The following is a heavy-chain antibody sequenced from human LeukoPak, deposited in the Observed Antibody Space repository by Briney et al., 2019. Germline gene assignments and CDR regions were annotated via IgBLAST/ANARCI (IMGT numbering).Heavy chain of an antibody. D-gene: IGHD3-22*01. J-gene: IGHJ3*02. CDR1: GGSFSGYY. V-gene: IGHV4-34*01. CDR2: IHYSGST. CDR3: ARQTYYYDSSGYPSPGAFDI. Sequence: SETLSLTCAVYGGSFSGYYWSWIRQPPGKGLEWIGSIHYSGSTYYNPSLKSRVTISVDTSKNQFSLKLSSVTAADTAVYYCARQTYYYDSSGYPSPGAFDIWGQGTMVTVSS.